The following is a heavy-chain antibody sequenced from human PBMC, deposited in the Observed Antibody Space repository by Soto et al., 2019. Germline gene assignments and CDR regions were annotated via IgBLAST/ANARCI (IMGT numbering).Heavy chain of an antibody. V-gene: IGHV1-18*04. Sequence: ASVKVSCKASGYTFTSYGISWVRQAPGQGLEWMGWISAYNGNTNYAQKLQGRVTMTTDTSTSTAYMELRSLRSDDTAVYYCARDRPYYEFWSGYYTGSAPIGMDVWGQGTTVTVSS. CDR2: ISAYNGNT. J-gene: IGHJ6*02. D-gene: IGHD3-3*01. CDR1: GYTFTSYG. CDR3: ARDRPYYEFWSGYYTGSAPIGMDV.